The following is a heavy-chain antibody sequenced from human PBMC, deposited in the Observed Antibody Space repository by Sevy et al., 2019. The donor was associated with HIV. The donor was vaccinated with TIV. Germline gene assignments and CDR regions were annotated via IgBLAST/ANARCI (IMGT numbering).Heavy chain of an antibody. CDR3: ATSPKTYYYDSSGYYYYY. D-gene: IGHD3-22*01. CDR2: FDPEDGET. V-gene: IGHV1-24*01. J-gene: IGHJ4*02. Sequence: ASVKVSCKVSGYTLTELSMHWVRQAPGKGLEWMGGFDPEDGETIYAQKFQGRVTMTEDTSTDTAYMELSSLRSEDTAVYYCATSPKTYYYDSSGYYYYYWGQGTLVTVSS. CDR1: GYTLTELS.